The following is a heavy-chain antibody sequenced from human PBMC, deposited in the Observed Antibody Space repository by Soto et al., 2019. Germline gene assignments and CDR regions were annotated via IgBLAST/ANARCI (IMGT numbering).Heavy chain of an antibody. D-gene: IGHD3-9*01. J-gene: IGHJ6*02. CDR2: INPNSGGT. CDR3: ARGGLRFPYDILTGYWYYYYYGMDV. CDR1: GYTFTGYY. Sequence: ASVKVSCKASGYTFTGYYMHWVRQAPGQGLEWMGWINPNSGGTNYAQKFQGRVTMTRDTSISTACMELSRLRSDDTAVYYCARGGLRFPYDILTGYWYYYYYGMDVWGQGTTVTVS. V-gene: IGHV1-2*02.